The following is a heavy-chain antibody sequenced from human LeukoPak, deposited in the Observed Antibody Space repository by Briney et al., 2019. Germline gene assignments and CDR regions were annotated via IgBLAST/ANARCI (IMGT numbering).Heavy chain of an antibody. CDR1: GFTFSSYS. Sequence: GGSLRLSCAASGFTFSSYSMNWVRQAPGKGLEWVSYISSSSSTIYYADSVKGRFTISRDNAKNSLYLQMNNLRAEDTAVYYCARDSRGDYYDSSGYDDLDYWGQGTLVTVSS. CDR3: ARDSRGDYYDSSGYDDLDY. CDR2: ISSSSSTI. V-gene: IGHV3-48*01. J-gene: IGHJ4*02. D-gene: IGHD3-22*01.